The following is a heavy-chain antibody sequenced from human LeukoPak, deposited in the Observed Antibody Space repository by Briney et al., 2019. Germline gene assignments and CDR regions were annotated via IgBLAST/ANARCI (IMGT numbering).Heavy chain of an antibody. CDR1: GFTFSSYW. Sequence: GGSLRLSCAASGFTFSSYWMSWVRQAPGKGLEWVASIKQDGSEKYYVDSVKGRFTISRDNAKNSLYLQMNSLRAEDTALYYCARTAGEGWFDPWGQGTLVTVSS. J-gene: IGHJ5*02. V-gene: IGHV3-7*01. CDR2: IKQDGSEK. D-gene: IGHD1-14*01. CDR3: ARTAGEGWFDP.